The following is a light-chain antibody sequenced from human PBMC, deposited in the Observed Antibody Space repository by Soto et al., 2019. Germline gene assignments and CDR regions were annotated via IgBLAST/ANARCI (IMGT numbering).Light chain of an antibody. CDR2: INS. CDR3: ATWDDSRNGFYV. V-gene: IGLV1-44*01. J-gene: IGLJ1*01. Sequence: QAVVTQPPSASGTPGQRVTITCSGTRSNIGSNSVSWYQQLPGTAPKLLIYINSQRPSGVPDRFSGSKSGTSASLAISGLQSEDEADYYCATWDDSRNGFYVFGTGTKLTVL. CDR1: RSNIGSNS.